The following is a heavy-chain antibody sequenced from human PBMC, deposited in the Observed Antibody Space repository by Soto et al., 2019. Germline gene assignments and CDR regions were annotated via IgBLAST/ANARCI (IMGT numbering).Heavy chain of an antibody. Sequence: GSLRLSCAISESTVRRDWMNWVRQAPGKGLEWVSAISGSGGSTYYADSVKGRFTISRDDSKNTLYLQMNSLRAEDTAVYYCAKDYSGSLYYFDYWGQGTLVTVSS. CDR1: ESTVRRDW. CDR3: AKDYSGSLYYFDY. J-gene: IGHJ4*02. D-gene: IGHD1-26*01. V-gene: IGHV3-23*01. CDR2: ISGSGGST.